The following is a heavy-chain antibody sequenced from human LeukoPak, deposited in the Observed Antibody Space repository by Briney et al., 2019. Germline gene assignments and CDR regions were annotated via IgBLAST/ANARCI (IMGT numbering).Heavy chain of an antibody. J-gene: IGHJ4*02. CDR2: VFYTGST. Sequence: PSETLSLTCVVSGDSLNSGSYFWGWIRQPPGKGLEWIGSVFYTGSTDYNPSLQTRVTVSADTSRNEFSLKLTSVTAADTAVYYCARHHHNYYGSGTYRSGFDYWGQGMLVTVSS. CDR1: GDSLNSGSYF. D-gene: IGHD3-10*01. V-gene: IGHV4-39*01. CDR3: ARHHHNYYGSGTYRSGFDY.